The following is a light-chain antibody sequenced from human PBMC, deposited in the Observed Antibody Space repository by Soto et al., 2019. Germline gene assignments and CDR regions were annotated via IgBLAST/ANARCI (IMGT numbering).Light chain of an antibody. Sequence: QSVLTQPASVSGSPGQSITISCTGTSSDVGGYNYVSWYQQHPDKAPKLMIYEVNNRPSGVSNRFSGSKSGNTASLTVSGLQADDEADYYCNSHTSSNTRVFGTGTKVTVL. CDR2: EVN. CDR3: NSHTSSNTRV. CDR1: SSDVGGYNY. J-gene: IGLJ1*01. V-gene: IGLV2-14*01.